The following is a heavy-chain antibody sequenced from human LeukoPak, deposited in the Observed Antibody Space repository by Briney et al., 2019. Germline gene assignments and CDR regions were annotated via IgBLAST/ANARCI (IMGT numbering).Heavy chain of an antibody. J-gene: IGHJ3*02. D-gene: IGHD3-3*01. CDR3: AKDEGSGCEMCAFDI. Sequence: GGSLRLSCAASAFTFSNYAMSWVRQAPGKGLEWVSAISGSGYSTYYADSVKGRFTISRDNSKNTLYLQMNSLRAEDTAVYYCAKDEGSGCEMCAFDIWGQGTMVTVSS. V-gene: IGHV3-23*01. CDR2: ISGSGYST. CDR1: AFTFSNYA.